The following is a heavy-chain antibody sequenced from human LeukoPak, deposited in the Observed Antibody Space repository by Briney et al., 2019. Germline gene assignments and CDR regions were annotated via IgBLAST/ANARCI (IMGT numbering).Heavy chain of an antibody. V-gene: IGHV3-30*03. CDR1: GFTFSSYG. Sequence: GGSLRLSCAASGFTFSSYGMHWVRQAPGKGLEWVAVISYDGSNKYYADSVKGRFTISRDNSKNTLYLQMNSLRAEDTAVYYCARGCGLHLSPASSYYDSRCRYFDDWGQGTLVTVSS. CDR2: ISYDGSNK. J-gene: IGHJ4*02. CDR3: ARGCGLHLSPASSYYDSRCRYFDD. D-gene: IGHD3-22*01.